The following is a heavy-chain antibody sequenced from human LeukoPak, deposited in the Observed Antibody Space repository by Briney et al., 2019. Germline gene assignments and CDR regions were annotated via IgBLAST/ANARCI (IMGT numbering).Heavy chain of an antibody. CDR3: ARVVGYSSSAGIDY. Sequence: GSLRLSCAASGFTVSSNYMSWVRQPPGKGLEWIGEINHSGSTNYNPSLKSRVTISVDTSKNQFSLKLSSVTAADTAVYYCARVVGYSSSAGIDYWGQGTLVTVSS. D-gene: IGHD6-6*01. CDR2: INHSGST. CDR1: GFTVSSNY. V-gene: IGHV4-34*01. J-gene: IGHJ4*02.